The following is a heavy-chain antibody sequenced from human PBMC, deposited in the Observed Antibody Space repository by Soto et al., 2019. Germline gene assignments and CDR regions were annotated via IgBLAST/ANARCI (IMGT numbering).Heavy chain of an antibody. CDR1: GFTFSSYA. CDR3: ARDREYCSSTSCFDWFDP. V-gene: IGHV3-30-3*01. D-gene: IGHD2-2*01. J-gene: IGHJ5*02. CDR2: ISYDGSNK. Sequence: GGSLRLSCAASGFTFSSYAMHWVRQAPGKGLEWVAVISYDGSNKYYADSVKGRFTISRDNSKNTLYLQMNSLRAEDTAVYYCARDREYCSSTSCFDWFDPWGQGTLVTVSS.